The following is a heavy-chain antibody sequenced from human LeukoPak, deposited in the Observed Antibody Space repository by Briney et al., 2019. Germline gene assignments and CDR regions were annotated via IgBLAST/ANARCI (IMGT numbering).Heavy chain of an antibody. CDR2: IYYSGST. Sequence: PSETLSLTCTVSVGSISSGGYYCSWIRQHPGKGLEGIGYIYYSGSTYYNPSLKSRFTISVDTSKNQSSLKLSSVTAADTAVYYCATDPVVVPAAMAVGYGMDVWGQGTTVTVSS. CDR3: ATDPVVVPAAMAVGYGMDV. J-gene: IGHJ6*02. CDR1: VGSISSGGYY. D-gene: IGHD2-2*01. V-gene: IGHV4-31*03.